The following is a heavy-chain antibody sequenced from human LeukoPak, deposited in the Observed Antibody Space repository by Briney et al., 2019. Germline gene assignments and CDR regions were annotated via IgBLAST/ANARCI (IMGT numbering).Heavy chain of an antibody. J-gene: IGHJ4*02. CDR1: GFTFSDYY. Sequence: GGSLRLSCAASGFTFSDYYMSWIRQAPGKGLEWVSYISSSGTTISYTDSVKGRFTISRDNARNSLYLQMNSLRAEDTAVYYCARDYRSTFDYWGQGTLVTVSS. CDR3: ARDYRSTFDY. CDR2: ISSSGTTI. D-gene: IGHD1-26*01. V-gene: IGHV3-11*01.